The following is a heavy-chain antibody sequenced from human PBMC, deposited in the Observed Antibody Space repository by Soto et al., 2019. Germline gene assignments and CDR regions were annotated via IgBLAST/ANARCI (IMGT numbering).Heavy chain of an antibody. D-gene: IGHD6-19*01. CDR2: ISDSGATT. CDR1: GFPFGENA. J-gene: IGHJ4*02. Sequence: GGSLRLSCAASGFPFGENAMSWVRQAPGKGLEWVSGISDSGATTYYADSVRGRFTISRDNSKNTLYLQMKSLRAEDSASYYCAKEDTSSGSLDYWGQGALVTVSS. CDR3: AKEDTSSGSLDY. V-gene: IGHV3-23*01.